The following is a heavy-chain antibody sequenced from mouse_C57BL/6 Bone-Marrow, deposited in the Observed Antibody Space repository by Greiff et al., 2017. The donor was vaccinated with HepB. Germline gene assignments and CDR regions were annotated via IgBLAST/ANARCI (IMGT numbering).Heavy chain of an antibody. CDR2: IYPGDGDT. V-gene: IGHV1-82*01. J-gene: IGHJ3*01. CDR3: ARPYYSNWGFAY. D-gene: IGHD2-5*01. CDR1: GYAFSSSW. Sequence: VQLQQSGPELVKPGASVKISCKASGYAFSSSWMNWVKQRPGKGLEWIGRIYPGDGDTNYNGKFKGKATLTADKSSSTSYMQLSSLTSEDSAVYFCARPYYSNWGFAYWGQGTLVPLSA.